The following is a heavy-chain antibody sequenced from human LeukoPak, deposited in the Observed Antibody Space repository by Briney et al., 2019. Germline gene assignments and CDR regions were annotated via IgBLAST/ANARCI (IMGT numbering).Heavy chain of an antibody. Sequence: GGSLRLSCAASGFTFSSYSMNWVRQAPGKRLEWVSSISSSSSYIYYADSVKGRFTISRDNAKNSLYLQMNSLRAEDTAVYYCARDMKVAATRVNAFDIWGQGTMATVSS. CDR1: GFTFSSYS. D-gene: IGHD2-15*01. CDR2: ISSSSSYI. J-gene: IGHJ3*02. CDR3: ARDMKVAATRVNAFDI. V-gene: IGHV3-21*01.